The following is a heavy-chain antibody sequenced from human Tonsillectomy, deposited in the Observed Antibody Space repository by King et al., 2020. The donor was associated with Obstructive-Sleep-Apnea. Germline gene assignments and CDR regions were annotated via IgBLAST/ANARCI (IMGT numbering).Heavy chain of an antibody. CDR2: IYYSGST. CDR3: ARDSSAFDY. J-gene: IGHJ4*02. D-gene: IGHD3-22*01. Sequence: PLQESGPGLVKPSETLSLTCTVSGGSISSYYWSWIRPPPGKGLAWIGYIYYSGSTNYNPSLKSRVTISVDTSKNQFSLKLSSVTAADTAVYYCARDSSAFDYWGQGTLVTVSS. V-gene: IGHV4-59*01. CDR1: GGSISSYY.